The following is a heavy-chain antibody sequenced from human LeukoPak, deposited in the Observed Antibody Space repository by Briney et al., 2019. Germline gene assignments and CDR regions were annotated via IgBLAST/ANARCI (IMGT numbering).Heavy chain of an antibody. V-gene: IGHV1-2*02. J-gene: IGHJ6*03. D-gene: IGHD1-26*01. CDR3: ARGKWELRYDYYYMDV. Sequence: ASVKVSCKASGYTFTGYYMHWVRQAPGQGLEWMGWINPNSGGTNYAQKFQGRVTMTRDTSISTAYMELSRLRSDDTAVYYCARGKWELRYDYYYMDVWGKGTTVTVSS. CDR1: GYTFTGYY. CDR2: INPNSGGT.